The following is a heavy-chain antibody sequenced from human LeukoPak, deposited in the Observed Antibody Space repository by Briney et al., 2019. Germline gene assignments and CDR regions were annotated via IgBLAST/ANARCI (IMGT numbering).Heavy chain of an antibody. Sequence: PSETLSLTCTVSGYSISSGYYWGWIRQPPGKELEWIGTFFHSGSTYYNPSLQSRVTIAIDTSKNQFSLKLSSVTAADTAVYYCARVWNRGWLDPWGQGTLVTVSS. D-gene: IGHD7-27*01. V-gene: IGHV4-38-2*02. CDR3: ARVWNRGWLDP. J-gene: IGHJ5*02. CDR1: GYSISSGYY. CDR2: FFHSGST.